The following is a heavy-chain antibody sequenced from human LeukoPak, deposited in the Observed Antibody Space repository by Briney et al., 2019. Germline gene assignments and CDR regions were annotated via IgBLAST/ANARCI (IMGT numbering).Heavy chain of an antibody. V-gene: IGHV3-23*01. CDR2: ITPNADRT. CDR1: GFTFGSYG. J-gene: IGHJ6*03. CDR3: AKFEGALLGNYYMDV. Sequence: GGSLRLSCAASGFTFGSYGMSWVRQAPGKGLEWVSFITPNADRTSYADSVEGRFTISRDNPRNTLYMQMNSLRDEDTAVYYCAKFEGALLGNYYMDVWGKGTTVTVSS.